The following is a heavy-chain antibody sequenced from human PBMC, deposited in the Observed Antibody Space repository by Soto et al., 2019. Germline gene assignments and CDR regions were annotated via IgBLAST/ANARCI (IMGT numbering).Heavy chain of an antibody. V-gene: IGHV3-23*01. CDR2: ISGSGGST. J-gene: IGHJ4*02. Sequence: GGSLRLSCAASGFTFSSYAMSWVREVPVNGLEWVSAISGSGGSTYYADSVKGRFTISRDNSKNTLYLQMNSLRAEDTAVYYCAKGKPVGVTRYFDYWGQGTLVTVSS. D-gene: IGHD1-26*01. CDR3: AKGKPVGVTRYFDY. CDR1: GFTFSSYA.